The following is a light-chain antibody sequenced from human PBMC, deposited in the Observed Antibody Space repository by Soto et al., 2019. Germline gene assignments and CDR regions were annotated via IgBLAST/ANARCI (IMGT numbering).Light chain of an antibody. Sequence: DIHLTQSPSSLSASVGDRVTITCRASQPIDIFLNWYQQKPGKAPKLLVYAASSLQSGVPSGFTGSGSGTDFTLTISSLQPDDSATYYCQQYYSYPWTFGQGTKVEIK. CDR3: QQYYSYPWT. CDR2: AAS. V-gene: IGKV1-39*01. CDR1: QPIDIF. J-gene: IGKJ1*01.